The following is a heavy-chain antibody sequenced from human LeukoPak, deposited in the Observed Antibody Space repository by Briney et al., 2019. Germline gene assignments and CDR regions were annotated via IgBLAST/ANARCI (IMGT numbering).Heavy chain of an antibody. J-gene: IGHJ5*02. CDR1: GFTFSNYS. CDR3: ARDLASSWFLTGFGWFDP. CDR2: ISSSSSYI. V-gene: IGHV3-21*01. Sequence: GGSLRLSCAASGFTFSNYSLTWVRQTPGKGLEWVSSISSSSSYIYYADSVKGRFTISRDNAKNSLYLQMNSLRAEDTAVYYCARDLASSWFLTGFGWFDPWGQGTLVTVSS. D-gene: IGHD6-13*01.